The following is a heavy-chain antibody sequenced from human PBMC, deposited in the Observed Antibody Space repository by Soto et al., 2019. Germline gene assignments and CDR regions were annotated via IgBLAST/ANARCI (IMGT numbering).Heavy chain of an antibody. Sequence: GGSLRLSCAASEFTFSSYAMRWILQSPGKGLEWVSAISGSGGSTYYADSVKGRFTISRDNSKNTLYLQMNSLISDDTAVYFCARDVTFGSGFDSWGQGTQVTVSS. J-gene: IGHJ4*02. CDR1: EFTFSSYA. CDR2: ISGSGGST. V-gene: IGHV3-23*01. CDR3: ARDVTFGSGFDS. D-gene: IGHD3-16*01.